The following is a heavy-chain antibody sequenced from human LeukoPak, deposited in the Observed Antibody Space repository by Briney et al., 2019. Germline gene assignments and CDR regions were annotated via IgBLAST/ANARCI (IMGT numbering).Heavy chain of an antibody. CDR1: GFTFSTYA. Sequence: QPGGSLRLSCTASGFTFSTYAMTWVRQAPGKELECVSTVSGGGSTNYADSVRGRFTISRDNSKNTVSLQMNSLTAEDTALYYCAKDRSGYDYLDADYWGQGTLVTVSS. CDR2: VSGGGST. CDR3: AKDRSGYDYLDADY. V-gene: IGHV3-23*01. D-gene: IGHD5-12*01. J-gene: IGHJ4*02.